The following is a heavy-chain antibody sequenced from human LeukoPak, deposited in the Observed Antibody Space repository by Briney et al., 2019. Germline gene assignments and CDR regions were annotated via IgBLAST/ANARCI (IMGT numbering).Heavy chain of an antibody. V-gene: IGHV3-23*01. CDR1: GLTFSSYA. CDR3: AKMIVVVTGCFQH. J-gene: IGHJ1*01. Sequence: PGGSLRLSCVASGLTFSSYAMSWVRQAPGKGLEWVSAISGSGGSTYYADSVKGRFTISRDNSKNTLYLQMNSLRAEDTAVYYCAKMIVVVTGCFQHWGQGTLVTVSS. D-gene: IGHD3-22*01. CDR2: ISGSGGST.